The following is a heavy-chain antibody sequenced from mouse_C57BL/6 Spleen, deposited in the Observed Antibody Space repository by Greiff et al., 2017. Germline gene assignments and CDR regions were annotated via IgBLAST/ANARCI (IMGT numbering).Heavy chain of an antibody. V-gene: IGHV1-53*01. Sequence: VQLQQPGTELVKPGASVKLSCKASGYTFTSYWMHWVKQRPGQGLEWIGNINTSNGGTNYNEKFKSKATLTVDKSSSTAYMQLSSLTSEDSAVYYCARADDYDDYAMDYWGQGTSVTVSS. CDR1: GYTFTSYW. CDR3: ARADDYDDYAMDY. D-gene: IGHD2-4*01. J-gene: IGHJ4*01. CDR2: INTSNGGT.